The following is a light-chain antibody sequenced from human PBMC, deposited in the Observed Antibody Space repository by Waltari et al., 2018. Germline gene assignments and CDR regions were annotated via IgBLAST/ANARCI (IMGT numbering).Light chain of an antibody. CDR1: RSDIGGYNY. CDR2: EVS. V-gene: IGLV2-14*01. Sequence: QSALTQPASVSGSPGQSITISCIGTRSDIGGYNYVSWYQQSPGKAPKLLIFEVSNRPSGVSHRFSGSKSGNTASLTISGLQAEDEADYYCSSYTSSTTWLFGGGTKLTVL. J-gene: IGLJ3*02. CDR3: SSYTSSTTWL.